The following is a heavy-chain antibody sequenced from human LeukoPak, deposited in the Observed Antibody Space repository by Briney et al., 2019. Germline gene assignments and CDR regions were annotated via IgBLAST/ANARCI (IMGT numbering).Heavy chain of an antibody. Sequence: GGSLRLSCSASGFSFSTDGMSWVRQAPGKGLEWVANIKQDGSEKYYVDSVKGRFTISRDNAKNSLYLQMNSLRAEDTAVYYCARDVNYGSGSYYIPFDYWGQGTLVTVSS. CDR3: ARDVNYGSGSYYIPFDY. CDR1: GFSFSTDG. V-gene: IGHV3-7*01. D-gene: IGHD3-10*01. CDR2: IKQDGSEK. J-gene: IGHJ4*02.